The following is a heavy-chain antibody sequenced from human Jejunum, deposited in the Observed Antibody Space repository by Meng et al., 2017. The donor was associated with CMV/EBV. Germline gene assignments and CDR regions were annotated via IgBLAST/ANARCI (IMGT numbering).Heavy chain of an antibody. Sequence: ESGPGFVKPSGTRSLTCTMSGASIMDSCYYWGWIRQPPGKGLEWIGSVYYSGSTYYNPSLESRVTISVDTSKNQFSLKLTSVTAADTATYYCARDPTPDGSDYWGRGTLVTVSS. J-gene: IGHJ4*02. CDR2: VYYSGST. D-gene: IGHD3-10*01. CDR3: ARDPTPDGSDY. CDR1: GASIMDSCYY. V-gene: IGHV4-39*07.